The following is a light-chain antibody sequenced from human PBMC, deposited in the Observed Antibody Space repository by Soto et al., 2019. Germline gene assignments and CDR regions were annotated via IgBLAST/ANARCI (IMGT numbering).Light chain of an antibody. CDR3: HQYDSSPLT. V-gene: IGKV3-20*01. J-gene: IGKJ4*01. Sequence: EIVLTQSPGTLSLSPRERATLSCRASQSVSSSYLAWYQQKPGQAPRLLIYGASSRATGIPDRFSGSGSGRDFTLTISRLEPEEFAVYYCHQYDSSPLTFGGGTKVEIK. CDR1: QSVSSSY. CDR2: GAS.